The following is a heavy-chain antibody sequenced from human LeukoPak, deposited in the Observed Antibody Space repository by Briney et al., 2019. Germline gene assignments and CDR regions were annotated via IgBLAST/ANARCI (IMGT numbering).Heavy chain of an antibody. CDR2: INSDGSST. J-gene: IGHJ4*02. V-gene: IGHV3-74*01. D-gene: IGHD6-13*01. Sequence: GGSLRLSCAASGFTFSSYWMHWVRQAPGKGLVWVSRINSDGSSTSYADSVKGRFTISRDNAKNTLYLQINSLRAEDTAVYYCAKDRSDSSTWYAGSHWGQGTLVTVSS. CDR3: AKDRSDSSTWYAGSH. CDR1: GFTFSSYW.